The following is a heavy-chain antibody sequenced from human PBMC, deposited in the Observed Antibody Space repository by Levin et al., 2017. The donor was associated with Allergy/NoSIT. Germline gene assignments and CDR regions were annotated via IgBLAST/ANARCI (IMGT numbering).Heavy chain of an antibody. J-gene: IGHJ4*02. CDR3: ARDVDTAMADPGEFDY. Sequence: PSETLSLTCAISGDSVSSNSAAWNWIRQSPSRGLEWLGRTYYRSKWYNDYAVSVKSRITINPDTSKNQFSLQLNSVTPEDTAVYYCARDVDTAMADPGEFDYWGQGTLVTVSS. CDR1: GDSVSSNSAA. V-gene: IGHV6-1*01. CDR2: TYYRSKWYN. D-gene: IGHD5-18*01.